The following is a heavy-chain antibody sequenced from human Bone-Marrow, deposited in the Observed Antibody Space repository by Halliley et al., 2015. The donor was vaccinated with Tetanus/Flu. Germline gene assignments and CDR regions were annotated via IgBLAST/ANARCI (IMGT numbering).Heavy chain of an antibody. V-gene: IGHV4-59*01. CDR2: IYDSVST. CDR3: SRGTSMDV. Sequence: PGKGREWIGHIYDSVSTNYKPPLKSRFTITVDMSNNQFSLVLTSVTGADTAVYYCSRGTSMDVWVQGTSVTVSS. J-gene: IGHJ6*02.